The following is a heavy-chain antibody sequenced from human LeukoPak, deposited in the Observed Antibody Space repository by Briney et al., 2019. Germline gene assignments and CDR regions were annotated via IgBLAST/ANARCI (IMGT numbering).Heavy chain of an antibody. V-gene: IGHV4-61*02. J-gene: IGHJ5*02. CDR3: AREWKKEYEYNWFDP. Sequence: PSETLSLTCTVSRGSITSDSYYWNWIRQPAGKGLEWIGRIYSSGSTDYNPSLKTRVSISIDTSKNQFSLRLKSVTAADTAIYYCAREWKKEYEYNWFDPWGQGTLVTVSS. CDR2: IYSSGST. D-gene: IGHD2/OR15-2a*01. CDR1: RGSITSDSYY.